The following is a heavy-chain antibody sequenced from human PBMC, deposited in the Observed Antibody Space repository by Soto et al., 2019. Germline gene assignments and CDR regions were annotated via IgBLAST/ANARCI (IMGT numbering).Heavy chain of an antibody. CDR2: ISQSGNT. CDR1: SGSFSGYY. J-gene: IGHJ3*01. D-gene: IGHD6-25*01. CDR3: ARAPKFCGYPQERHA. Sequence: PSETLSLTCSIYSGSFSGYYWSWIRQPPGKGLEWIGEISQSGNTNYIPSLKSRVSISIDTSKKQFSLNLASVSAADTAVYYCARAPKFCGYPQERHA. V-gene: IGHV4-34*01.